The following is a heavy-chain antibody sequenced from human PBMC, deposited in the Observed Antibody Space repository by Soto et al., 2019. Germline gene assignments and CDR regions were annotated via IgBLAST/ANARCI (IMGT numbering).Heavy chain of an antibody. Sequence: SVEVSCKDSGGTFSSYAISWVRQAPGQGLEWMGGIIPIFGTANYAQKFQGRVTITADKSTSTAYMELSSLRSEDTAVYYCARXESGYYDSSGYPRAFDYWGQGTLVTVSS. J-gene: IGHJ4*02. CDR1: GGTFSSYA. D-gene: IGHD3-22*01. V-gene: IGHV1-69*06. CDR2: IIPIFGTA. CDR3: ARXESGYYDSSGYPRAFDY.